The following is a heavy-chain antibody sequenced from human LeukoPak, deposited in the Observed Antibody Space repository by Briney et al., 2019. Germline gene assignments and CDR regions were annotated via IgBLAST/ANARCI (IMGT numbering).Heavy chain of an antibody. D-gene: IGHD3-3*01. Sequence: PGGSLRLSCAASGFTFSSYAMSWVRQAPGKGLEWVSAISGSGGSTYYADSVKGRFTISRDNSKNTLYLQMNSLRAEDTAVYYCTKEWENYDFWSGSDYWGQGTLVTVSS. CDR1: GFTFSSYA. V-gene: IGHV3-23*01. J-gene: IGHJ4*02. CDR3: TKEWENYDFWSGSDY. CDR2: ISGSGGST.